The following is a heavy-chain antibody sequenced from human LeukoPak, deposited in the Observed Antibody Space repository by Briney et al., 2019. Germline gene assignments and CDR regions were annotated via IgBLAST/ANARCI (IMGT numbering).Heavy chain of an antibody. CDR3: ARDLYSSSWPHFDY. CDR1: GYTFTSYD. D-gene: IGHD6-13*01. Sequence: ASVKVSCKASGYTFTSYDINWVRQATGQGLEWMGWMNPNSGNTGYAQKFQGRVTITRNTSISTAYMELSSLRSEDTAVYYCARDLYSSSWPHFDYWGQGTLVTVSS. V-gene: IGHV1-8*03. J-gene: IGHJ4*02. CDR2: MNPNSGNT.